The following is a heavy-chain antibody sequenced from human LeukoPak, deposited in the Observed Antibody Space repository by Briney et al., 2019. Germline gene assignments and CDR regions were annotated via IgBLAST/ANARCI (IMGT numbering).Heavy chain of an antibody. CDR1: GNSISSGDYY. V-gene: IGHV4-31*03. D-gene: IGHD5-18*01. CDR3: ARSSGTAMVTFDY. Sequence: SETLSLTCTVSGNSISSGDYYWSWIRQHPGKGLEWIAYIFYTGSTHYNPSLKSRVTISVDTSKNQFSLRLSSVTAADTAVYYCARSSGTAMVTFDYWGQGTLVTVSS. J-gene: IGHJ4*02. CDR2: IFYTGST.